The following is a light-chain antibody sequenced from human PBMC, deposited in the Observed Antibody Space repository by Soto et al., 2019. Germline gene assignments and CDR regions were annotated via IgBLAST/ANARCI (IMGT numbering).Light chain of an antibody. Sequence: EIVLTQSPGTLSLSPGERATLSCRASQNIRSSLAWYQQRPGQAPRLLIYVASTRATGIPPRFSGGGSGTEFTVTISSLQSEDFAIYYCQQYDIWPPYTFGQGTKVDIK. CDR1: QNIRSS. J-gene: IGKJ2*01. CDR2: VAS. CDR3: QQYDIWPPYT. V-gene: IGKV3-15*01.